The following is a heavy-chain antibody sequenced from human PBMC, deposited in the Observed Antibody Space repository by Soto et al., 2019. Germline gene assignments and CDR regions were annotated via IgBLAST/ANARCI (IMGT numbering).Heavy chain of an antibody. CDR2: INQDGSEK. J-gene: IGHJ4*02. V-gene: IGHV3-7*01. CDR1: GFIFSNFW. Sequence: GGSLRLSCAASGFIFSNFWINWVRQAPGKGLEWVASINQDGSEKYYVDSVKGRFTISGDNAKNSLYLQMNSLRAEDTAVYYCAVLSIAAVVDFWGQGTLVTAPQ. CDR3: AVLSIAAVVDF. D-gene: IGHD6-25*01.